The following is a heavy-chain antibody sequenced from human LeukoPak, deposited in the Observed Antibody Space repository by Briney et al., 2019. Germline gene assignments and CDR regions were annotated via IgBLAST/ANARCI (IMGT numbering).Heavy chain of an antibody. Sequence: GGSLRLSCVASGFTFGKYWMSWVRQAPGKGLEWVANIKLDGSEKNYVDSVKGRFTISRDNSKNTLYLQMNCLRAEDTAVYYCAKDLTYGSGSYYKGDYYYYYGMDVWGQGTTVTVSS. CDR1: GFTFGKYW. V-gene: IGHV3-7*01. J-gene: IGHJ6*02. CDR3: AKDLTYGSGSYYKGDYYYYYGMDV. CDR2: IKLDGSEK. D-gene: IGHD3-10*01.